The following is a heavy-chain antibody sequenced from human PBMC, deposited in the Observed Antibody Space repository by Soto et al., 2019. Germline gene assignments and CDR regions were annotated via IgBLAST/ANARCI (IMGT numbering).Heavy chain of an antibody. Sequence: QVELVQSGAEVKKPGASVKVSCKASGYSFTRYAINWVRQASGQGLEWMGWMNPNSGNTGYAQKFQGRVTMTRNTSISTAYMELSSLRSEDTAVYYCAREKAGPLDYWGQGSLVTVSS. CDR1: GYSFTRYA. V-gene: IGHV1-8*01. J-gene: IGHJ4*02. CDR2: MNPNSGNT. D-gene: IGHD6-19*01. CDR3: AREKAGPLDY.